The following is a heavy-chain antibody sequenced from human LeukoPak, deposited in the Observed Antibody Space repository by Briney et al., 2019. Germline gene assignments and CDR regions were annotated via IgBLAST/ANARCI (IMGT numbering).Heavy chain of an antibody. CDR1: GFTFDNYG. Sequence: GGSLRLSCAASGFTFDNYGMSWVRQAPGKGLEWVSGINWNGGSTGYADSVRGRFTISRDNSKNTLYLQMNSLRAEDTAVYYCARDPGSYYFDYWGQGTLVTVSS. V-gene: IGHV3-20*04. J-gene: IGHJ4*02. D-gene: IGHD1-1*01. CDR3: ARDPGSYYFDY. CDR2: INWNGGST.